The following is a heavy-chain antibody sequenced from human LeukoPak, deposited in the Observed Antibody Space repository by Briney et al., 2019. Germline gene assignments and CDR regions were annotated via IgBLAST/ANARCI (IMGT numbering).Heavy chain of an antibody. CDR1: GFKFSDYY. CDR2: ISKTSSYT. CDR3: TREQWLPDY. D-gene: IGHD5-24*01. V-gene: IGHV3-11*05. Sequence: KAGGSLRLSCAASGFKFSDYYMNWIRQAPGKGLEWVSQISKTSSYTNYADSEKGRFTISRDNARNSLYLQMNSLRAEDTAVYYCTREQWLPDYWGQGTLVTVSS. J-gene: IGHJ4*02.